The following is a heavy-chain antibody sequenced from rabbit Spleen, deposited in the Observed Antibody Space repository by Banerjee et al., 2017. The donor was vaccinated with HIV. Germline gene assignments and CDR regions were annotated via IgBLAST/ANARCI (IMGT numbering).Heavy chain of an antibody. Sequence: EESGGDLVKPEGSLTLTCTASGFSFSSSYWICWVRQAPGKGLEWIACIYGGSSGSTDYANWAKGRFTISKTSSTTVTLQMTSLTAADTATYFCATDGGYGDGNLWGPGTLVTVS. CDR3: ATDGGYGDGNL. CDR2: IYGGSSGST. J-gene: IGHJ4*01. V-gene: IGHV1S45*01. D-gene: IGHD6-1*01. CDR1: GFSFSSSYW.